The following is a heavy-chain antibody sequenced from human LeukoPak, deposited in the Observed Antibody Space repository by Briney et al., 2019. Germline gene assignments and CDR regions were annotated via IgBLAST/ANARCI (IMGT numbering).Heavy chain of an antibody. V-gene: IGHV3-7*01. Sequence: PGGSLRLSCAASGFTFSAYWMAWVRQAPGKGLEWVANMKQDGREKHYVDSVKGRLTISRDNARNSLYLQMNSLRAEDSAVYYCARDDVGALDYWGQGTLVTVSS. J-gene: IGHJ4*02. CDR1: GFTFSAYW. CDR2: MKQDGREK. CDR3: ARDDVGALDY. D-gene: IGHD3-16*01.